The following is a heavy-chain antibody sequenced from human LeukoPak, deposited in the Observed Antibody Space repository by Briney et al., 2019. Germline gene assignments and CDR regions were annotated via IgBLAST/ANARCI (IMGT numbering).Heavy chain of an antibody. D-gene: IGHD2-8*01. Sequence: GSLRLSCAASGFILNDYGMHWVRQAPGKGLEWVADIWFDKNQHFSDSVKGRFAISRDNSKNTVYLQINSLRAEDTAVYYCARDRHCVNGVCHSPPGMDVWGQGTTVTVSS. CDR2: IWFDKNQ. CDR3: ARDRHCVNGVCHSPPGMDV. J-gene: IGHJ6*02. CDR1: GFILNDYG. V-gene: IGHV3-33*01.